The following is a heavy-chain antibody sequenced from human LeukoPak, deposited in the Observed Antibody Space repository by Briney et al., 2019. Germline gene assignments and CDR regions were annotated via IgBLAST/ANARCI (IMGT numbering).Heavy chain of an antibody. V-gene: IGHV3-23*01. Sequence: GGSLRLSCAASGFTFSSYAMSWVRQAPGKGLEWVSAISGSGGSTYCADSVKGRFTISRDNSKNTLYLQMNSLRAEDTAVYYCARQTGYSSGWSDYWGQGTLVTVSS. CDR3: ARQTGYSSGWSDY. CDR1: GFTFSSYA. D-gene: IGHD6-19*01. CDR2: ISGSGGST. J-gene: IGHJ4*02.